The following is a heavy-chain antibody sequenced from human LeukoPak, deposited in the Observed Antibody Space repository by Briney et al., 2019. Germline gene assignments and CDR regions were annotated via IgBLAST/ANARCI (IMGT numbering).Heavy chain of an antibody. D-gene: IGHD3-22*01. CDR1: GFTFDKYW. CDR2: IKTDGTNT. J-gene: IGHJ5*01. CDR3: ARDRSGGSSDFHYDLSGYSTFDF. V-gene: IGHV3-74*01. Sequence: PGGSLRLSCAASGFTFDKYWMHWVRQAPGKGLVWVSRIKTDGTNTAYADSVKGRFTVSRDNAKNTLFLQMHSLRTEDTAIYYCARDRSGGSSDFHYDLSGYSTFDFWGQGTLVTVSS.